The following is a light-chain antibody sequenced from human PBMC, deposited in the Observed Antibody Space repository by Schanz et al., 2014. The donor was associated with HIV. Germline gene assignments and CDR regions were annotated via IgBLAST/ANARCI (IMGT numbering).Light chain of an antibody. CDR3: QQYATSAFT. CDR1: QSVSSSY. J-gene: IGKJ3*01. Sequence: EIVLTQSPGTLSVSPGERATLSCRASQSVSSSYLAWYQQKPGQAPRLLIYGASSRATGIPDRFSGSGSGTDFSLTISRLEPEDFAVYFCQQYATSAFTFGPGTKVDIK. CDR2: GAS. V-gene: IGKV3-20*01.